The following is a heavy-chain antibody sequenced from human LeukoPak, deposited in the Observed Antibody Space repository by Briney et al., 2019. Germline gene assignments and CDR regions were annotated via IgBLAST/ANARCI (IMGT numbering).Heavy chain of an antibody. D-gene: IGHD6-13*01. CDR2: TSGSGGGT. J-gene: IGHJ6*03. CDR3: AKHKGAGSRYSYSMDV. V-gene: IGHV3-23*01. CDR1: GFTFVTFA. Sequence: PGGSLRLSCAASGFTFVTFAMGWVRQAPGKGLEWVSTTSGSGGGTYYADSVKGRFTISRDNSKNTLYLQMNSLRAEDTAVYYCAKHKGAGSRYSYSMDVWGKGATVTVSS.